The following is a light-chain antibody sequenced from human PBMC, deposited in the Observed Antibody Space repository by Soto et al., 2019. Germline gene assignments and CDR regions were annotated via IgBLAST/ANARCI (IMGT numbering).Light chain of an antibody. CDR2: LGS. V-gene: IGKV2-28*01. CDR1: LSLLHSNGYNY. Sequence: DIVMTQSPLSLPVTPGEPSSISFSSSLSLLHSNGYNYLNWYLQKPGQSPQLLIYLGSDRASGVPDRFSGSGSGTDFTLRISRVEAEDVGVYYCMQALQTPWTFGQGTKVDIK. CDR3: MQALQTPWT. J-gene: IGKJ1*01.